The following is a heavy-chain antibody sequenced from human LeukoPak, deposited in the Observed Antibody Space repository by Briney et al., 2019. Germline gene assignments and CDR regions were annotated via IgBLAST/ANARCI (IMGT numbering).Heavy chain of an antibody. Sequence: ASVTVSFTASGYTFTSYDINWVRQAPGQGLEWMGWMNPNSGNTGYAAKFQGRVTMTRNTSISTAYMELSSLRSEDTAVYYCARAPPRGTIFGVVTRDYYMDVWGKGTTVTVSS. V-gene: IGHV1-8*01. CDR2: MNPNSGNT. D-gene: IGHD3-3*01. CDR3: ARAPPRGTIFGVVTRDYYMDV. J-gene: IGHJ6*03. CDR1: GYTFTSYD.